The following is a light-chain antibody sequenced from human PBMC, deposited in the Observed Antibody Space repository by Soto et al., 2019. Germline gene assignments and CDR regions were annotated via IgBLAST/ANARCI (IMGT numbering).Light chain of an antibody. CDR1: QPISTF. V-gene: IGKV1-39*01. CDR3: QQSYISPPT. CDR2: AAS. Sequence: DLPMTQSPSSLSASVGDRVTITCRTSQPISTFLNWYQRQPGKAPKLLIYAASTLQSGVPSRFSGSGSGTEFTLTISSLQLEDFATFYCQQSYISPPTFGQGTKVEIK. J-gene: IGKJ1*01.